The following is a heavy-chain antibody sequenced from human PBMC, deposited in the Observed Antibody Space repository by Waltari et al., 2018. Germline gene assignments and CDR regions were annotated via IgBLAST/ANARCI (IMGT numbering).Heavy chain of an antibody. CDR2: IIPNIDMA. CDR3: ERVEAGSSLSLRGGKYYYYMDV. V-gene: IGHV1-69*05. D-gene: IGHD6-13*01. J-gene: IGHJ6*03. Sequence: QVQLVQSEAEVKKPGSSVKVSCKASGGTFSSYAVNWVRQAPGQGLEWIGGIIPNIDMANYAGKFQGRRTITSDECSSAGHVELRVLRFEGTVVYDCERVEAGSSLSLRGGKYYYYMDVWGKGTTVIVSS. CDR1: GGTFSSYA.